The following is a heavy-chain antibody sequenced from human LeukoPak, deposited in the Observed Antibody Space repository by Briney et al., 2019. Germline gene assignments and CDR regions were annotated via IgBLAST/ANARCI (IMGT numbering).Heavy chain of an antibody. D-gene: IGHD2-15*01. CDR3: ARDFTCSGGSCYSADWFDP. CDR2: INHSGST. CDR1: GGSFSGYY. V-gene: IGHV4-34*01. J-gene: IGHJ5*02. Sequence: SETLSLTCAVYGGSFSGYYWSWIRQPPGKGLEWIGEINHSGSTNYNPSLKSRVTISVDTSENQFSLKLSSVTAADTAVYYCARDFTCSGGSCYSADWFDPWGQGTLVTVSS.